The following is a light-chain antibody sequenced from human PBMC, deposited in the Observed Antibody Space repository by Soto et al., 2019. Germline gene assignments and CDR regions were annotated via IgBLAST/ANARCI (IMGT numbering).Light chain of an antibody. V-gene: IGLV2-11*01. J-gene: IGLJ2*01. CDR1: SSDVGGYVY. CDR3: LSYGGSYTAEV. Sequence: QSALTQPRSVSGSPGQPVTISCTGISSDVGGYVYVSWYQQHPGKAPNLIIYDVNKRPSGVPHRFSGSKSGNTASLTISGLQEEDEADYYCLSYGGSYTAEVFGGGTKLTVL. CDR2: DVN.